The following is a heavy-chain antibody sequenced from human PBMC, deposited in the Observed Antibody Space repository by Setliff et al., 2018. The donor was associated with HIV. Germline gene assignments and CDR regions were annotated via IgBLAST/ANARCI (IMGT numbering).Heavy chain of an antibody. CDR3: ARSIKAALRAGAFDV. Sequence: PSETLSLTCTVSGDSITTNYRSCIRQSPGKGLEWIGSIYCGGSTNYNPSLKSRVTISLDTSRNQVFLNLTSVTPADTAVYYCARSIKAALRAGAFDVWGQGTMVTV. D-gene: IGHD2-15*01. CDR1: GDSITTNY. V-gene: IGHV4-59*01. CDR2: IYCGGST. J-gene: IGHJ3*01.